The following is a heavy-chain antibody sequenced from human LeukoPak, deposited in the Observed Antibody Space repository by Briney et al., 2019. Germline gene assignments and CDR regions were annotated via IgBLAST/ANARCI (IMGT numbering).Heavy chain of an antibody. CDR3: ARGDPTVTTKQNLDY. V-gene: IGHV3-33*01. Sequence: PGGSLRLSCAASGFSFSNYDMHWVRQAPGEGLEWVAVIWYDGSNKYYADSVKGRFTISRDNSKNTLYLQMNSLRVEDTSVYYCARGDPTVTTKQNLDYWGQGTLVTVSS. CDR2: IWYDGSNK. J-gene: IGHJ4*02. D-gene: IGHD4-17*01. CDR1: GFSFSNYD.